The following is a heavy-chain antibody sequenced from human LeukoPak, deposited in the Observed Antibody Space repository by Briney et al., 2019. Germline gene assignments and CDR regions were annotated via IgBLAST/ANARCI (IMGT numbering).Heavy chain of an antibody. D-gene: IGHD2-21*02. CDR3: ARERQDTVIHSGAFDI. Sequence: GGALRVSCAASVVTFSNYFMQCGRESPGEGLEWVEDIASDGSHTCYVESVKGRFTISRDNSKNTLYLQMNSLGPEDTAVYFCARERQDTVIHSGAFDIWGQGTMVTVSS. CDR1: VVTFSNYF. J-gene: IGHJ3*02. V-gene: IGHV3-30-3*01. CDR2: IASDGSHT.